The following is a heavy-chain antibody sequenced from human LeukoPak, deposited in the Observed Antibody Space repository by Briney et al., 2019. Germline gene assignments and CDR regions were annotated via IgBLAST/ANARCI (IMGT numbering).Heavy chain of an antibody. CDR3: ARAYCGGDCYPDY. J-gene: IGHJ4*02. D-gene: IGHD2-21*02. CDR2: INSDGSST. V-gene: IGHV3-74*01. CDR1: GFTFSSYW. Sequence: GGSLRLSCAASGFTFSSYWTHWVRQAPGKGLVWVSRINSDGSSTSYADSVKGRFTISRDNAKNTLYLQMNSLRAEDTAVYYCARAYCGGDCYPDYWGQGTLVTVSS.